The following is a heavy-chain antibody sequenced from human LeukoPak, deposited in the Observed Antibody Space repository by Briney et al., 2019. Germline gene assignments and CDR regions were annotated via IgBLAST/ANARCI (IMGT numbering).Heavy chain of an antibody. CDR1: GGSISSGSYY. CDR3: ARVGGIAVAGHFDY. V-gene: IGHV4-61*02. CDR2: IYTSGST. Sequence: SQTLSLTCTVSGGSISSGSYYWSWIRQPAGKGLEWIGRIYTSGSTNHNPSLKSRVTISVDTSKNQFSLKLSSVTAADTAVYYCARVGGIAVAGHFDYWGQGTLVTVSS. J-gene: IGHJ4*02. D-gene: IGHD6-19*01.